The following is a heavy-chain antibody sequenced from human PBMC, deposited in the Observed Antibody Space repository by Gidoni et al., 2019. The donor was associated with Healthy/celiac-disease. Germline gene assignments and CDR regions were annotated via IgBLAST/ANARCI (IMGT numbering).Heavy chain of an antibody. V-gene: IGHV3-9*01. J-gene: IGHJ4*02. D-gene: IGHD1-7*01. CDR1: GFTFDDYA. CDR2: SSWNSGSI. CDR3: AKDIKTGYNWNYSPPIFDY. Sequence: EVQLVASGGGLVQPGRSLRLSCAASGFTFDDYAMHWVRQAPGKGLELVSGSSWNSGSIGYADSVKGRFTISRDNAKNSLYLQMNSLRAEDTALYYCAKDIKTGYNWNYSPPIFDYWGQGTLVTVSS.